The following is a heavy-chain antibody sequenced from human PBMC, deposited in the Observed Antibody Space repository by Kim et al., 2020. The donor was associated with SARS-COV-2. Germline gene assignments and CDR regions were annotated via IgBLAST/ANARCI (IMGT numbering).Heavy chain of an antibody. CDR1: GGSISSYY. CDR3: ARSPAYSSGWDYYYYGMDV. Sequence: SETLSLTCTVSGGSISSYYWSWIRQPPGKGLEWIGYIYYSGSTNYNPSLKSRVTISVDTSKNQFSLKLSSVTAADTAVHYCARSPAYSSGWDYYYYGMDVWGQGTTVTVSS. CDR2: IYYSGST. D-gene: IGHD6-19*01. J-gene: IGHJ6*02. V-gene: IGHV4-59*13.